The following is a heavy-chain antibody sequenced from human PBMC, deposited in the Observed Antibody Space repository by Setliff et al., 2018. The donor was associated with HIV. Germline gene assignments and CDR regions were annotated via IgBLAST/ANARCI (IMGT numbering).Heavy chain of an antibody. D-gene: IGHD6-13*01. Sequence: SETLSLTCTVSGGSISSGSYYWSWIRQPAGKGLEWIGRIYTSGSTKYNPSLKSRVTISVDTSKNQFSLKVSSVTAADTVVYYCARVARGGHSSRWYYFDYWGQGTLVTVSS. CDR2: IYTSGST. CDR3: ARVARGGHSSRWYYFDY. CDR1: GGSISSGSYY. V-gene: IGHV4-61*02. J-gene: IGHJ4*02.